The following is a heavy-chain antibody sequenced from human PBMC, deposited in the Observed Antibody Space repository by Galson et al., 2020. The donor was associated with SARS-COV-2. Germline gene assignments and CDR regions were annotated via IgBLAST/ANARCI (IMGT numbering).Heavy chain of an antibody. CDR1: GHSISSSDW. CDR2: VYYNGVT. Sequence: SETLSLTCAVSGHSISSSDWWSWIRQPPGKGLEWIGYVYYNGVTYFNPSLRNRATISVDTSKSQFSLHLRSVTAVDTAVYYCARTPFKPDNGGSNYFGIDVWGPGTTVTVSS. CDR3: ARTPFKPDNGGSNYFGIDV. D-gene: IGHD3-22*01. J-gene: IGHJ6*02. V-gene: IGHV4-28*01.